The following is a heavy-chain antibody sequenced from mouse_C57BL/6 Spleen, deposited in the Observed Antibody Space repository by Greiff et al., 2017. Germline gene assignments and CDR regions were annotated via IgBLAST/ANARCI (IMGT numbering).Heavy chain of an antibody. D-gene: IGHD2-3*01. CDR2: FHTYNDAT. Sequence: VQLQQSGAELVKPGASVKMSCKASGYTFTTYHIEWMKQNHGKSLEWIGNFHTYNDATKYNEKFKGKATLTVEQSSITVYLELSRLTSDDSAVYYCVRRTGYCACDFWGTGTTVTGSS. CDR1: GYTFTTYH. J-gene: IGHJ1*03. CDR3: VRRTGYCACDF. V-gene: IGHV1-47*01.